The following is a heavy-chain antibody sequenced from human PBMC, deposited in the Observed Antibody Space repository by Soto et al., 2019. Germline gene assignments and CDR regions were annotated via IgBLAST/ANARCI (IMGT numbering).Heavy chain of an antibody. J-gene: IGHJ5*02. CDR3: AHTKDSSGFLTS. D-gene: IGHD3-22*01. V-gene: IGHV2-5*01. CDR1: GFSLSVYGVR. Sequence: SGPTLVNPTQTLTLTCSFSGFSLSVYGVRVIWFRQPPGETPEWLALIHWNDDKRYSPYLKSRLTITKDTSKNQVVLTLTNLDPLDTGTYFCAHTKDSSGFLTSWGQGILVTVSS. CDR2: IHWNDDK.